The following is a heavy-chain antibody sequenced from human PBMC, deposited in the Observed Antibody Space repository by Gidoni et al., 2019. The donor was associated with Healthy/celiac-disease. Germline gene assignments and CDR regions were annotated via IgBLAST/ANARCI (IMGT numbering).Heavy chain of an antibody. V-gene: IGHV4-31*03. CDR2: IDYRGST. D-gene: IGHD3-3*01. CDR3: ATQYYDFWSGYLRFPFEDSPPLGTPAGWFDP. J-gene: IGHJ5*02. CDR1: GCSISRGGYY. Sequence: QVQLQESGPGLVKPSQTLSLTCTVSGCSISRGGYYWNWHRQHPGKGLEWIGYIDYRGSTYYNPSLKSRVTTSGDTSKNQFALKLSSVTAADTAVYYCATQYYDFWSGYLRFPFEDSPPLGTPAGWFDPWGQGTLVTVSS.